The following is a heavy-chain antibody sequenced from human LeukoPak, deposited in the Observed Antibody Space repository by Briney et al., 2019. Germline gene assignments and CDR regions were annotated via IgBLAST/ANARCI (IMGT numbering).Heavy chain of an antibody. D-gene: IGHD1-26*01. V-gene: IGHV3-53*01. J-gene: IGHJ4*02. Sequence: GGSLRLSCTVSGFTVSSNSMSGVRQAPGKGLEGVSFIYSDNTHYSDSVKGRFTISRDNSKNTLYLQMNSLRAEDTALYFCAQWSRYFDYWGQGTLVTVSS. CDR1: GFTVSSNS. CDR3: AQWSRYFDY. CDR2: IYSDNT.